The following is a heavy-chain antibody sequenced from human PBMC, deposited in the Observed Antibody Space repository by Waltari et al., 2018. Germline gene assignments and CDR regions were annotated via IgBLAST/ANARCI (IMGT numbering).Heavy chain of an antibody. CDR2: IYHSGST. D-gene: IGHD2-21*01. Sequence: QVQLHQWGAGLLKPSETLSLTCAVYGDSFSGYYWTWIRKPPGKGLEWIGEIYHSGSTNGNPSLKSRLNISVDTSKNQFSLKLSSVTAADTAVYYCARRGMAILKWGQGTLVTVSS. J-gene: IGHJ4*02. CDR1: GDSFSGYY. CDR3: ARRGMAILK. V-gene: IGHV4-34*01.